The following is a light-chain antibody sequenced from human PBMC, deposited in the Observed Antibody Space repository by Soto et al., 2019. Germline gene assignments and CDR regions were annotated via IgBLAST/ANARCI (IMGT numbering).Light chain of an antibody. CDR2: DAS. Sequence: EIVLTQSPATLCLSPGERATLSGRASQSVSSHLAWDQQKPGQAPRLLIYDASNRATGIPARFSGSGSGTDFTLTISSLEPEDFAVYYCQQRSTPITFGQGTRLEIK. V-gene: IGKV3-11*01. CDR1: QSVSSH. J-gene: IGKJ5*01. CDR3: QQRSTPIT.